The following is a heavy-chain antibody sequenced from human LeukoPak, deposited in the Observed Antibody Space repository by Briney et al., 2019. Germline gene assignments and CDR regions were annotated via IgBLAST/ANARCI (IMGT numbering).Heavy chain of an antibody. CDR3: ARGLADCGGDCYYYFDY. J-gene: IGHJ4*02. CDR1: GFTFSSYW. D-gene: IGHD2-21*02. V-gene: IGHV3-74*01. Sequence: GGSLRLSCAASGFTFSSYWMHWVRQAPGKGLVWVSRINSDGSSTSYADSVKGRFTISRDNAKNTLYLQMNSLRAEDTAVYYCARGLADCGGDCYYYFDYWGQGTLVTVSS. CDR2: INSDGSST.